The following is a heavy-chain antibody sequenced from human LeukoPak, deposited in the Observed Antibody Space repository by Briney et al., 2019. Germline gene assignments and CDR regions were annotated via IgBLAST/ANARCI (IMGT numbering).Heavy chain of an antibody. Sequence: GGSLRLSCAASGFTFSSFSMNWVRQAPGKGLEWVSYIRSGGTNTDYTGSVKGRFTTSRDNSKNTLYLQMNSLRAEDTAVYYCAKLSSGPGDAFDIWGQGTMVTVSS. CDR3: AKLSSGPGDAFDI. CDR1: GFTFSSFS. D-gene: IGHD3-22*01. V-gene: IGHV3-48*01. CDR2: IRSGGTNT. J-gene: IGHJ3*02.